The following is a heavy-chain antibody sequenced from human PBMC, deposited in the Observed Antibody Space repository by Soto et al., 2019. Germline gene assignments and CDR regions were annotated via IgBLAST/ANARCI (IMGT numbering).Heavy chain of an antibody. CDR1: GGTFSSYA. J-gene: IGHJ6*02. D-gene: IGHD3-10*01. CDR2: IIPIFGTA. CDR3: ARSGARPGDYYYGMDV. V-gene: IGHV1-69*13. Sequence: ASVKVSCKASGGTFSSYAISWVRQAPGQGLEWMGGIIPIFGTADYAQKFQGRVTITADESTSTAYMELSSLRSEDTAVYYCARSGARPGDYYYGMDVWGQGTTVTVSS.